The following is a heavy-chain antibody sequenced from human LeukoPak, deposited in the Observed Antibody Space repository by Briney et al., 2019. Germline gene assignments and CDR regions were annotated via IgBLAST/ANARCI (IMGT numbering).Heavy chain of an antibody. J-gene: IGHJ3*02. CDR1: GGSISNSSYY. Sequence: SETLSLTCNVSGGSISNSSYYWGWIRQPPGKGLEWIGSIYYSGRTYYNPSLKSRVTISVDTSKNQFSLKLSSVTAADTAVYYCATIQRDHAFGIWGQGTMVTVSS. CDR3: ATIQRDHAFGI. CDR2: IYYSGRT. V-gene: IGHV4-39*07. D-gene: IGHD6-25*01.